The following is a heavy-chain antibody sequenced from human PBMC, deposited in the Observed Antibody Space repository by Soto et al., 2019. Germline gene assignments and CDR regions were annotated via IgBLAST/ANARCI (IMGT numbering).Heavy chain of an antibody. J-gene: IGHJ6*01. CDR3: TSDPALSHNKYYCAMDV. Sequence: EVQLVESGGGLVKPGGSLRLSCAASGFTLSNSCMDWVRQAPGKGLEWIGRIKSKVDGGTVEFAAPVKVTFTISRDDSTNTLYLQVISLKVEDSAVYFCTSDPALSHNKYYCAMDVWGRGTDVTVSA. CDR2: IKSKVDGGTV. D-gene: IGHD1-1*01. V-gene: IGHV3-15*01. CDR1: GFTLSNSC.